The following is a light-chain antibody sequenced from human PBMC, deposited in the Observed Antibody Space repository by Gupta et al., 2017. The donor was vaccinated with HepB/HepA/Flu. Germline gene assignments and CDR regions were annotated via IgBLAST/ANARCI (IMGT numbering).Light chain of an antibody. V-gene: IGLV1-36*01. J-gene: IGLJ1*01. CDR1: SSNIGNNA. CDR3: AVWDDSLNANV. Sequence: QSVLTQPPSVSEAPRQRVTISCSGSSSNIGNNAVNWYQQLPGEAPKLLIYYDDLLPSGVSDRFSGSKSGTSASLAISRLQSEDEADYYGAVWDDSLNANVFGTGTKVTVL. CDR2: YDD.